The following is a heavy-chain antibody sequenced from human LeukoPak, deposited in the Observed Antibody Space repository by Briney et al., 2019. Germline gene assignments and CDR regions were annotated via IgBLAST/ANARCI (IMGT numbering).Heavy chain of an antibody. J-gene: IGHJ3*02. CDR1: GYTFTSNY. D-gene: IGHD1/OR15-1a*01. V-gene: IGHV1-46*01. Sequence: GASVKVSCKASGYTFTSNYIHWVRQAPGQGLEWMGIINPSAGSTSYAQKFQGRVTMTRDTSTSTVYMELSSLRSEDTAIYYCARDSGTTNAFDIWGQGTLVTVSS. CDR3: ARDSGTTNAFDI. CDR2: INPSAGST.